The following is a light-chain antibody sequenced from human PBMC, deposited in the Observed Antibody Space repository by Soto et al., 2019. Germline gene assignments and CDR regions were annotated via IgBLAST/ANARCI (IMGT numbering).Light chain of an antibody. V-gene: IGLV1-40*01. Sequence: QSVLTQPPSVSGAPGQRVTISCTGTSSNIGAGYDVHWYQQLPGTVPKLLIYGNSNRPSGVPDRFSGSKSGTSASLAITGLQGEDEADYDCQSYDSSLSGYVFGTGTKVTVL. CDR3: QSYDSSLSGYV. J-gene: IGLJ1*01. CDR1: SSNIGAGYD. CDR2: GNS.